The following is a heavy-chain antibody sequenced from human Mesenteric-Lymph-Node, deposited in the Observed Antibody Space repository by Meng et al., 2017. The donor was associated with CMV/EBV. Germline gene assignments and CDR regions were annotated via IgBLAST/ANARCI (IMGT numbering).Heavy chain of an antibody. Sequence: GPLRPSCTVLGGSINRGSYCWCWIRQPPGKRLEWIGNIYYTGSTYYNPSLKSRVTISLDTSKNQFSLKLSSVTAADTALYYCAGGDDKFFGVIIDDYWGQGTLVTVSS. J-gene: IGHJ4*02. V-gene: IGHV4-39*07. CDR2: IYYTGST. CDR3: AGGDDKFFGVIIDDY. CDR1: GGSINRGSYC. D-gene: IGHD3-3*01.